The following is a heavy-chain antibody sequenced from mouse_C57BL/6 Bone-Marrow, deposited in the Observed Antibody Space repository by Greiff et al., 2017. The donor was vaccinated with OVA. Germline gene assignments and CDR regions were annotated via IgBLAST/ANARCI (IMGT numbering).Heavy chain of an antibody. Sequence: EVMLVESGGGLVQPGGSLKLSCAASGFTFSDYGMAWVRQAPRKGPEWVAFISNLAYSIYYADTLTGRFTISRENAKNTLYLEMSSLRSEDTAMYYCARHGITTVVAQEYFDVWGTGTTVTVSS. CDR3: ARHGITTVVAQEYFDV. J-gene: IGHJ1*03. CDR1: GFTFSDYG. D-gene: IGHD1-1*01. V-gene: IGHV5-15*01. CDR2: ISNLAYSI.